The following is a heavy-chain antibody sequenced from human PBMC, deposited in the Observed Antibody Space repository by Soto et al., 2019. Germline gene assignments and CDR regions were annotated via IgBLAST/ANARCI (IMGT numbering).Heavy chain of an antibody. Sequence: EVQLVESGGGLVKPGGSLRLSCAASGFTFSSYSMNWVRQAPGKGLEWVSSISSSSSYIYYADSVKGRFTISRDNAKNSQYLQLNILRAEHTAVYYCARSPLRFVEWFLDYRGQGTLVTV. J-gene: IGHJ4*02. CDR3: ARSPLRFVEWFLDY. D-gene: IGHD3-3*01. CDR1: GFTFSSYS. CDR2: ISSSSSYI. V-gene: IGHV3-21*01.